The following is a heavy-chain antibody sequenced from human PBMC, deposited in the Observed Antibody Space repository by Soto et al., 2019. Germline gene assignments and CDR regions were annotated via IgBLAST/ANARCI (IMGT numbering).Heavy chain of an antibody. CDR1: GYTFTSYY. V-gene: IGHV1-46*01. J-gene: IGHJ6*02. Sequence: GASVKVSCKASGYTFTSYYMHWVRQAPGQGLEWMGIINPSGGSTSYAQKFQGRVTMTRDTSTSTVYMELSSLRSEDTAVYYCAREESDSITIFVPDRTYYYYGMDVWGQGTRVTFSS. CDR3: AREESDSITIFVPDRTYYYYGMDV. D-gene: IGHD3-3*01. CDR2: INPSGGST.